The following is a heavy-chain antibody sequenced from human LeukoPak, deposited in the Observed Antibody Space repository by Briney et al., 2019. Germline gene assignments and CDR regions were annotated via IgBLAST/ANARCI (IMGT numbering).Heavy chain of an antibody. CDR1: GGSFSGYY. CDR3: ARARAPYYYDSNGLSAFDI. D-gene: IGHD3-22*01. CDR2: INHSGST. Sequence: SETLSLTCAVYGGSFSGYYWSWIRQPPGKGLEWIGEINHSGSTNYNPSLKSRVTISVDTSKNQFSLKLSSVTAADTAVYYCARARAPYYYDSNGLSAFDIWGQGTMVTVSS. J-gene: IGHJ3*02. V-gene: IGHV4-34*01.